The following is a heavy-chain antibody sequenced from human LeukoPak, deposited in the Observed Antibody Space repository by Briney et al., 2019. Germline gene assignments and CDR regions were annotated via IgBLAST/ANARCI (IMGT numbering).Heavy chain of an antibody. V-gene: IGHV4-59*11. CDR2: LYYSEST. CDR1: GGSIRSHY. Sequence: PSETLSLTCTVSGGSIRSHYWSWIRQPPGKGLEWIGYLYYSESTNYNPSLKSRVTISVDTSKNQLSLKLSSVTAADTAVYYCARENYYHSSGYYHDAFDIWGQGTMVTVSS. D-gene: IGHD3-22*01. CDR3: ARENYYHSSGYYHDAFDI. J-gene: IGHJ3*02.